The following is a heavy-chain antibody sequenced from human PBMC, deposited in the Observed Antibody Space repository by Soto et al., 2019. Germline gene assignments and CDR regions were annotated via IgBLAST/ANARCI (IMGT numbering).Heavy chain of an antibody. CDR1: VVVTVSGSYY. J-gene: IGHJ4*02. CDR2: IFNSGSA. V-gene: IGHV4-31*03. CDR3: ARGYSGYDYNFDY. Sequence: SETLSLTCSVSVVVTVSGSYYWSWIRQRPGKGLECLGYIFNSGSAYYNPSLRSRVTISIDTSKDEFSLTLSSVTAADTAVYFCARGYSGYDYNFDYWGQGISVTVSS. D-gene: IGHD5-12*01.